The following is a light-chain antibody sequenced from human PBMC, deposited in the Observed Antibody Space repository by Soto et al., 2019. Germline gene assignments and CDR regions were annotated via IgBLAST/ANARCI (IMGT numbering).Light chain of an antibody. Sequence: QSVLTQPPSASGTPGQRVTISCSGSSSNIGSNYVYWYQQLPGTAPKLLIYRNNQRPSGVPDRFSGSKSGTSASLAISGLRAEDESVYYCAAWDESLRCNYVFGTWTKVPLL. CDR2: RNN. CDR1: SSNIGSNY. J-gene: IGLJ1*01. V-gene: IGLV1-47*01. CDR3: AAWDESLRCNYV.